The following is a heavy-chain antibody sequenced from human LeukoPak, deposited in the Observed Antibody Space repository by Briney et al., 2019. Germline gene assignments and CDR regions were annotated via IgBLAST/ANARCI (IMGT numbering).Heavy chain of an antibody. V-gene: IGHV4-34*01. J-gene: IGHJ6*03. CDR1: GGSFSGYY. D-gene: IGHD1-1*01. CDR2: INHSGST. CDR3: ARGQPEVTTYYYYYYMDV. Sequence: SETLSLTCAVYGGSFSGYYWSWIRQPPGKGLEWIGEINHSGSTNYNPSLKSRVTISVDTSKNQFSLKLSSVTAADTAVYYCARGQPEVTTYYYYYYMDVWGKGTTVTVSS.